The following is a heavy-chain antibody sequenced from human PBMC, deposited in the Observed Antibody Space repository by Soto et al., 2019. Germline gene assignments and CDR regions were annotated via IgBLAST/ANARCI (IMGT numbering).Heavy chain of an antibody. J-gene: IGHJ5*02. D-gene: IGHD2-8*02. CDR3: VKSRVVYATNWFDP. V-gene: IGHV3-30*18. CDR1: GFTFSSYG. CDR2: ISYDGSNK. Sequence: QVQLVESGGGVVQPGRSLRLSCAASGFTFSSYGMHWVRQAPGKGLEWVAVISYDGSNKYYADSVKGRFTISRDNSKNTLYLQMNSLRAEDTAVYYCVKSRVVYATNWFDPWGQGTLVTVSS.